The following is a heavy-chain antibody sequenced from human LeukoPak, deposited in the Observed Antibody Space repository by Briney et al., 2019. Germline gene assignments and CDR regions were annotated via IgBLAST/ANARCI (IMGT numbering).Heavy chain of an antibody. CDR2: IYYRGST. Sequence: PSETLSLTCTVSGGSISSSDYYWGWIRQPPGKGLEWIGNIYYRGSTNYNPSLKSRVSMSADTFKNQVSLNLTSVAAADTAVYYCAREGRRGGNREIDYWGQGALVTVSS. D-gene: IGHD3-10*01. V-gene: IGHV4-39*07. J-gene: IGHJ4*02. CDR1: GGSISSSDYY. CDR3: AREGRRGGNREIDY.